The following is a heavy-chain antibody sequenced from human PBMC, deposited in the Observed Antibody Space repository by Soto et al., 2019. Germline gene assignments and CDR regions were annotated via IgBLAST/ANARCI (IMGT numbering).Heavy chain of an antibody. CDR2: IFPDDSDT. CDR3: ARLIGSSSWFDL. V-gene: IGHV5-51*01. J-gene: IGHJ5*02. Sequence: GESLKISCKVSGYSFTTNWIAWVRQRPGKGLEWMGSIFPDDSDTRYSPSFQGQVTISVDKAVTTAYLQWSSLKASDSAMYYCARLIGSSSWFDLWGQGALVTVSS. D-gene: IGHD2-2*01. CDR1: GYSFTTNW.